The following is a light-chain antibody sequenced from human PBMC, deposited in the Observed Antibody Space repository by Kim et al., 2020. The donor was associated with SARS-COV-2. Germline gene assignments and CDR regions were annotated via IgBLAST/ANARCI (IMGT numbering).Light chain of an antibody. V-gene: IGLV3-19*01. Sequence: SSELTQDSAVYVPLGQTVRITCQGDSLRSYYATWYQQKPGQSPKVFIYGKDNRPSGVPDRFSGSRSGNTDYLTITGTQAGDEADYYCNTRDSNDYVVFGEGTQVTVL. CDR1: SLRSYY. CDR3: NTRDSNDYVV. J-gene: IGLJ2*01. CDR2: GKD.